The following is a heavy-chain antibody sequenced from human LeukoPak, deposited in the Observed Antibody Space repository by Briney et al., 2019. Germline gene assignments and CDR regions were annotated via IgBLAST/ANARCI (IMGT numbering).Heavy chain of an antibody. Sequence: GGSLRLSCAASGFTFSSYAMSWVRQAPGKGLEWVSAISGSGGSTYYADSVKGRFTISRDNSKNTLYLQMNSLRAEDTAVYYCARAYDSSGYYYYYYFDFWGQGTLVTVSS. CDR3: ARAYDSSGYYYYYYFDF. J-gene: IGHJ4*02. D-gene: IGHD3-22*01. CDR2: ISGSGGST. CDR1: GFTFSSYA. V-gene: IGHV3-23*01.